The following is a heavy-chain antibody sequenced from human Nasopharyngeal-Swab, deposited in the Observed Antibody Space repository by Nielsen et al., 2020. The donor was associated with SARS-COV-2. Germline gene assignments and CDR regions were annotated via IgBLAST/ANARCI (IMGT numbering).Heavy chain of an antibody. Sequence: ASVKVSCKASEYTFTSYYIHWVRQAPGQGLEWMGWMNPNSGNTGYAQKFQGRVTMTRNTSISTAYMELSSLRSEDTAVYYCAREPYGSGTTVDWFDPWGQGTLVTVSS. D-gene: IGHD3-10*01. V-gene: IGHV1-8*02. CDR2: MNPNSGNT. CDR3: AREPYGSGTTVDWFDP. CDR1: EYTFTSYY. J-gene: IGHJ5*02.